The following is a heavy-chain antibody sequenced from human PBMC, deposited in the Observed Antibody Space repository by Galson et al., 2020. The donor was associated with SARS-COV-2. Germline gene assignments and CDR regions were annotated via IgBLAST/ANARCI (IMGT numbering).Heavy chain of an antibody. J-gene: IGHJ6*03. V-gene: IGHV4-59*01. CDR3: ARGYYGQGNDYYYYYMEV. CDR1: GGSINSYY. D-gene: IGHD3-10*01. Sequence: SETLSLTCTVSGGSINSYYWSWIRQPPGKGLEWIGYIYYSGSTNYNPSLKSRVTISVDTSKNQFSLKLSSVTAADTAVYYCARGYYGQGNDYYYYYMEVWGKGTRVTISS. CDR2: IYYSGST.